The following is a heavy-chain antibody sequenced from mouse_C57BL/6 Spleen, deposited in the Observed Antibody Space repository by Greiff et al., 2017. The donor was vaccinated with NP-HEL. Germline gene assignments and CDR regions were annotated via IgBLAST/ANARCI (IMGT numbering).Heavy chain of an antibody. CDR3: ARVGYYGNCGYYAMAY. Sequence: QVHVKQSGAELVKPGASVKLSCKASGYTFTSYWMHWVKQRPGRGLEWIGRIDPNSGGTKYNEKFKSKATLTVDKPSSTAYMQLSSLTSEDSAVYYCARVGYYGNCGYYAMAYWGQGTSVTVSS. CDR2: IDPNSGGT. J-gene: IGHJ4*01. CDR1: GYTFTSYW. V-gene: IGHV1-72*01. D-gene: IGHD2-1*01.